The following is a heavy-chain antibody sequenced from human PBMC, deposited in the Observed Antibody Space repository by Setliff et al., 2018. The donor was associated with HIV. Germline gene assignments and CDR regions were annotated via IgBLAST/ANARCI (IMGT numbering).Heavy chain of an antibody. V-gene: IGHV3-49*04. Sequence: LSLSCTASGFAFGDYAMSWVRQAPGKGLEWVGFIRSKAYGGTTDYAAPVKGRFTISRDDSKNTLYLQMNSLKTEDTAVYYCTTEGAAFDIWGQGTMVTVSS. CDR3: TTEGAAFDI. J-gene: IGHJ3*02. CDR1: GFAFGDYA. CDR2: IRSKAYGGTT. D-gene: IGHD3-16*01.